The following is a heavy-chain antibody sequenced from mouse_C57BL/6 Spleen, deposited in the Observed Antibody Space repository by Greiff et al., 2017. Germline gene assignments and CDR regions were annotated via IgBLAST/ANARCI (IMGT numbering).Heavy chain of an antibody. J-gene: IGHJ3*01. CDR3: AKEGSSGYPVAY. V-gene: IGHV1-53*01. D-gene: IGHD3-2*02. CDR2: INPRNGGT. CDR1: GYTFTSYW. Sequence: QVQLQQPGTELVKPGASVKLSCKASGYTFTSYWMHWVKQSPGTGLEWIGNINPRNGGTNYNEQFKIKATLTVAKSSSTAYMQLSSLTSEDSAVYYCAKEGSSGYPVAYWGQGTLVTVSA.